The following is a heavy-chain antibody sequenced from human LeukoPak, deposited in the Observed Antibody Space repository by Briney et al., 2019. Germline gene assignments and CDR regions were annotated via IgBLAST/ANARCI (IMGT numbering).Heavy chain of an antibody. D-gene: IGHD3-9*01. CDR3: ARVDDILTRGGYYGMDV. CDR2: ISSSSYI. CDR1: GFTFSSYS. J-gene: IGHJ6*02. V-gene: IGHV3-21*01. Sequence: PGGSLRLSCAASGFTFSSYSMNWVRQAPGKRLEWVSSISSSSYIYYADSVKGRFTISRDNAKNSLYLQMNSLRAEDTAVYYCARVDDILTRGGYYGMDVWGQGTTVTVSS.